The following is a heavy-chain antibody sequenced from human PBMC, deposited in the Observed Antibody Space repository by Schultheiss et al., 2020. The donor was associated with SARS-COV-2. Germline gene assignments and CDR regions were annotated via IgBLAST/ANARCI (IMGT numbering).Heavy chain of an antibody. CDR3: VREGGDCTKGVCSYYYYGMDV. Sequence: GGSLRLSCAASGFTFSSYGMHWVRQAPGKGLEWVAIIYYDGSNKNYADSVKGRFTISRDNSKHTLYLQMNSLRAEDTAVYFCVREGGDCTKGVCSYYYYGMDVWGQGTTVTVSS. V-gene: IGHV3-33*01. CDR2: IYYDGSNK. D-gene: IGHD2-8*01. CDR1: GFTFSSYG. J-gene: IGHJ6*02.